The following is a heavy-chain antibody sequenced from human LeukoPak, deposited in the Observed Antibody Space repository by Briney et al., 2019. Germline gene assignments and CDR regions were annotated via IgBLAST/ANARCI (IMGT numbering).Heavy chain of an antibody. CDR2: IYYSGST. CDR1: GGSLSSYY. D-gene: IGHD6-13*01. J-gene: IGHJ6*02. V-gene: IGHV4-59*01. CDR3: ARGGIAAAGTGSYYYYGMDV. Sequence: SETLSLTCTVSGGSLSSYYWSWIRQPPGKGLEWIGYIYYSGSTNYNPSLKSRVTISVDTSKNQFSLKLSSVTAADTAVYYCARGGIAAAGTGSYYYYGMDVWGQGTTVTVSS.